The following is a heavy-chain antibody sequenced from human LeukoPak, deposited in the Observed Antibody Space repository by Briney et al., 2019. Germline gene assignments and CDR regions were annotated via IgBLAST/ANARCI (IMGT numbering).Heavy chain of an antibody. Sequence: PGGSLRLSCAASGFTLSTYWMHWVRQAPGKGLVWVSRINSDGSSTSYADSVKGRFTTSRDNAKNTLYLQMNSLRAEDTAVYYCARRGAVAGTFDYWGQGTLVTVSS. CDR1: GFTLSTYW. CDR3: ARRGAVAGTFDY. CDR2: INSDGSST. V-gene: IGHV3-74*01. D-gene: IGHD6-19*01. J-gene: IGHJ4*02.